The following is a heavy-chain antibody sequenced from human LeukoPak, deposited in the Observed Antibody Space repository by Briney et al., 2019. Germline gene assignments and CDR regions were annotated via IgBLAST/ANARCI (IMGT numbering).Heavy chain of an antibody. J-gene: IGHJ5*02. CDR3: ARGLVVVPAAIFWFDP. CDR1: EFTFSSYS. CDR2: ISGSSTYI. Sequence: GGSLRLSCAASEFTFSSYSMNWVRQAPGKGLEWVSSISGSSTYIYYADSVKGRFIISRDNAKNSLYLQMNSLRAEDTAVYYCARGLVVVPAAIFWFDPWGQGTLVTVSS. V-gene: IGHV3-21*01. D-gene: IGHD2-2*01.